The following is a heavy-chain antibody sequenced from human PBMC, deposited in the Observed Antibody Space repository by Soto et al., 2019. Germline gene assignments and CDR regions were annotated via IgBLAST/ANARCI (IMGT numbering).Heavy chain of an antibody. CDR3: VPSNWFDP. Sequence: HPGGSLRLSCAASGFTFSSYAMHWVRQAPGKGLEWVAVISYDGSNKYYADSVKGRFTISRDNSKNTLYLQMNSLRAEDTAVYYCVPSNWFDPWGQGTLITVSS. CDR2: ISYDGSNK. CDR1: GFTFSSYA. V-gene: IGHV3-30-3*01. J-gene: IGHJ5*02.